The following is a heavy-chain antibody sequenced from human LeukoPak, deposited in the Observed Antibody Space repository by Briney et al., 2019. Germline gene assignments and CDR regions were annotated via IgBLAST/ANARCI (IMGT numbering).Heavy chain of an antibody. Sequence: SETLSLTRTVSGGSISSGGYYWSWIRQHPGKGLEWIGYIYYSGSTYYNPSLKSRVTISADTSKNQFSLKLSSVTAADTAVYYCARDRTAMVHWGQGTLVTVSS. CDR3: ARDRTAMVH. D-gene: IGHD5-18*01. CDR1: GGSISSGGYY. V-gene: IGHV4-31*03. CDR2: IYYSGST. J-gene: IGHJ4*02.